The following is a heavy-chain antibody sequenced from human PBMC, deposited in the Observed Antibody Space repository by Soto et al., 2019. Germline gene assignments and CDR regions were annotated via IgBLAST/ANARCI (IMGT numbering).Heavy chain of an antibody. Sequence: RASVKVSCKASGYTFTSYAMHWVRQAPGQRLEWMGWINAGNGNTKYSQKFQGRVTITRDTSASTAYMELSSLRSEDTAVYYCARSNCSSTSCYHYNWFDPWGQGTLVPVSS. CDR3: ARSNCSSTSCYHYNWFDP. CDR1: GYTFTSYA. CDR2: INAGNGNT. D-gene: IGHD2-2*01. J-gene: IGHJ5*02. V-gene: IGHV1-3*01.